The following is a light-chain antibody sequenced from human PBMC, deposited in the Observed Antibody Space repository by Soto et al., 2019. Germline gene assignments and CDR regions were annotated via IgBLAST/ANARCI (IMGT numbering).Light chain of an antibody. V-gene: IGKV3-11*01. J-gene: IGKJ3*01. Sequence: EIGLTQSPATLSLSLGERATLSCRASQSIGSYLAWYQHKLGQPPRLLIYDASNRATGIPVRFSGSGSGTDFTLTISSLEPEDFAVYYCQQRSTWHPFGFGPGTKVDIK. CDR3: QQRSTWHPFG. CDR1: QSIGSY. CDR2: DAS.